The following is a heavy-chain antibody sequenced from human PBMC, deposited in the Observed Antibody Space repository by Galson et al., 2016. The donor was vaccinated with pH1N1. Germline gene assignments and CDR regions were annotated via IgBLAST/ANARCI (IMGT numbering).Heavy chain of an antibody. J-gene: IGHJ6*02. CDR2: INTRNGYT. CDR3: ARGRGDLAGYYYGLDV. Sequence: SVKVSCKASADTFNRYGITWVLQAPGQGLQWMGWINTRNGYTRISQKFQGRVTMTTDTTTRTVYMDLGSRKSDDTGVYYCARGRGDLAGYYYGLDVWGQGTTVTVSS. V-gene: IGHV1-18*01. CDR1: ADTFNRYG.